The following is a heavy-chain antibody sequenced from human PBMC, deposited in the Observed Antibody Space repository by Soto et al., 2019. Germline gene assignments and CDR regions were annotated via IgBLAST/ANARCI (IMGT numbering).Heavy chain of an antibody. CDR3: ARTYYDSSGYYLYAAYNWHDP. J-gene: IGHJ5*02. CDR1: GYTFTSYD. Sequence: SVKVSCKASGYTFTSYDINWVRQATGQGLEWMGWMNPNSGNTGYAQKFQGRVTITRDTSISTAYMGLSSLRSEDTAVYYCARTYYDSSGYYLYAAYNWHDPWGQGTLVTVYS. D-gene: IGHD3-22*01. CDR2: MNPNSGNT. V-gene: IGHV1-8*01.